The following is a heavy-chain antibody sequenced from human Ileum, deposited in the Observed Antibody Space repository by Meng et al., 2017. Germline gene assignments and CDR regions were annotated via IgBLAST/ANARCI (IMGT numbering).Heavy chain of an antibody. D-gene: IGHD1-14*01. J-gene: IGHJ4*02. Sequence: EESRGSVPGWVKPSATLPLRCAVSGDSIRNGNWWSWVRQPPGKGLEWIGEIYESGTTNYNPSLKSRVTISVDKSKNEFSLKLSSVTAADTALYYCARVSYNKGSPKFDSWGQGTLVTVSS. V-gene: IGHV4-4*02. CDR3: ARVSYNKGSPKFDS. CDR1: GDSIRNGNW. CDR2: IYESGTT.